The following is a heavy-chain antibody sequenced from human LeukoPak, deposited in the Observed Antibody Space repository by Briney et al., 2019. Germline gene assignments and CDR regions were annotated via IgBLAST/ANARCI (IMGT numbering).Heavy chain of an antibody. CDR3: ARGKYD. CDR2: ISAGGSTM. CDR1: GFTFSRYS. V-gene: IGHV3-48*02. Sequence: AGSLRLSCAASGFTFSRYSINWVCKAPAKGLEWISYISAGGSTMYYANSVKGRFTISRDDAKNALYLQVSRLRDENTAVYCCARGKYDWGQGTLVTVSS. D-gene: IGHD2-2*01. J-gene: IGHJ4*02.